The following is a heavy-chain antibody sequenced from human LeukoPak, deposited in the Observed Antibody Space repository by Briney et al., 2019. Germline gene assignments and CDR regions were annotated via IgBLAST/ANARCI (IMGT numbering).Heavy chain of an antibody. Sequence: KAGGSLRLSCAASGFTFSSYSMNWVRQAPGKGLEWVSSISSSSSYIYYADSVKGRFTISRDNAKNSLYLQMNSLRAEDTAVYYCARDGTYGGLRGGWFDPWGQGTLVTVSS. J-gene: IGHJ5*02. CDR1: GFTFSSYS. CDR2: ISSSSSYI. V-gene: IGHV3-21*01. D-gene: IGHD4-23*01. CDR3: ARDGTYGGLRGGWFDP.